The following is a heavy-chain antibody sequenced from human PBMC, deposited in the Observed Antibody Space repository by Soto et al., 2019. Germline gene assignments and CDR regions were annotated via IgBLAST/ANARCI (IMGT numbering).Heavy chain of an antibody. V-gene: IGHV1-8*01. CDR2: MNPNSGNT. Sequence: ASVKVSCKASGYTFTSYDINWVRQATGQGLEWMGWMNPNSGNTGYAQKFQGRVTMTRNTSISTAYMELSSLRSEDTAVYYCARDRYYYHGMDVWGQGTTVTVSS. J-gene: IGHJ6*02. CDR3: ARDRYYYHGMDV. CDR1: GYTFTSYD.